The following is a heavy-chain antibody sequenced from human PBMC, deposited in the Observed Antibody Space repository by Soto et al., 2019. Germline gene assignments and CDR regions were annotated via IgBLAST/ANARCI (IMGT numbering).Heavy chain of an antibody. V-gene: IGHV4-4*07. CDR3: ARDSGPTYYYDSSGYSEAFDI. CDR2: IYTSGST. Sequence: PSETLSLTCTVSCGSISSYYWSWIRQPAGKGLEWIGRIYTSGSTNFNPSLKSRVTMSVDTSKNQFSLKLSSVTAADTAVYYCARDSGPTYYYDSSGYSEAFDIWGQGTMVTVSS. J-gene: IGHJ3*02. D-gene: IGHD3-22*01. CDR1: CGSISSYY.